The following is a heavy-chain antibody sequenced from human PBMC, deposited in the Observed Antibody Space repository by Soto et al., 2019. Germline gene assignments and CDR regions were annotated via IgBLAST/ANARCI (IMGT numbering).Heavy chain of an antibody. D-gene: IGHD2-15*01. CDR1: GGSFSGYY. Sequence: ASETLSLTCAVYGGSFSGYYWSWIRQPPGKGLEWIGEINHSGSTNYNPSLKSRVTISVDTSKNQSSLKLSSVTAADTAVYYCARGQSRISTFYYFDYWGQGTLVTVSS. V-gene: IGHV4-34*01. CDR3: ARGQSRISTFYYFDY. CDR2: INHSGST. J-gene: IGHJ4*02.